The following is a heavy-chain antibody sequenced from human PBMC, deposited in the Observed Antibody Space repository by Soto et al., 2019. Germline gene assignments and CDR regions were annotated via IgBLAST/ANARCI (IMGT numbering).Heavy chain of an antibody. CDR2: IYYGGST. Sequence: QVQLQESGPGLVKPSETLSLTCTVSGGSLSSYYWSWIRQPPGKGLEWIGYIYYGGSTNANPSLKSRGTISVDKSKTQFSLKLNSVTAAGTAVYYCAREGETGRSAFDIWGQGTTVTVSS. CDR1: GGSLSSYY. V-gene: IGHV4-59*01. CDR3: AREGETGRSAFDI. J-gene: IGHJ3*02. D-gene: IGHD3-16*01.